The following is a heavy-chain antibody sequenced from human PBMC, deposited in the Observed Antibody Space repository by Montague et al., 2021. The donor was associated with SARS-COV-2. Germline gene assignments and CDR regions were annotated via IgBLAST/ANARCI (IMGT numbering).Heavy chain of an antibody. CDR3: ASAVDTGVVTVTGGFDS. CDR2: IYRSGSP. D-gene: IGHD5-18*01. Sequence: SETLSLTCTGSGGSVSKGYCYWSWHRRPSGAGLGWNGRIYRSGSPNYNPSLGIRVGLSVDTSRNQFSMKMTSVTAADTAMYYCASAVDTGVVTVTGGFDSWGQGTLVIVSS. V-gene: IGHV4-61*01. CDR1: GGSVSKGYCY. J-gene: IGHJ4*02.